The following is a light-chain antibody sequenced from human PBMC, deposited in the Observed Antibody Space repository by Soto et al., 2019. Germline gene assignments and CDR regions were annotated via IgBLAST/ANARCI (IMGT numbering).Light chain of an antibody. CDR3: SSYTSSSTPYV. CDR1: SSDVGGYDY. V-gene: IGLV2-14*01. Sequence: QSVLTQPASVSGSPGQSITISCTGTSSDVGGYDYVSWYQLHPGKAPKLMVFEVNNRPSGVSYRFSGSKSGNTASLTISGLQAEDEADYFCSSYTSSSTPYVFGTGNKVTVL. J-gene: IGLJ1*01. CDR2: EVN.